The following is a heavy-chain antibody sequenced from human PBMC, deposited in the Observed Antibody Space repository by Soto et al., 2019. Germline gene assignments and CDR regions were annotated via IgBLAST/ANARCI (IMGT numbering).Heavy chain of an antibody. J-gene: IGHJ4*02. Sequence: EVQLLESGGGLVQPGGSLRLSCAASGFAVSTYAMSWVRKTPGKGLEWVSTITGSGGSTYYADAVKGRFTISRDTSRNTLYLQMSSLRAEDTAVYSCASQRPCGGGSCFSRRSFDRWGQGTLVTVSS. D-gene: IGHD2-15*01. V-gene: IGHV3-23*01. CDR2: ITGSGGST. CDR1: GFAVSTYA. CDR3: ASQRPCGGGSCFSRRSFDR.